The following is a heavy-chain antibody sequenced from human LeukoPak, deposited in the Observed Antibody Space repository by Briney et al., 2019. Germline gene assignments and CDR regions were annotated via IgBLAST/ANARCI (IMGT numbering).Heavy chain of an antibody. CDR2: IYDSGST. J-gene: IGHJ6*03. CDR3: ARSYYYYMDV. Sequence: PSETLSLTCNVSGDSISSYYWSWIRQPPGKGLEWIGCIYDSGSTNYNPSLKSRVTISVDTSKNQFSLKLTSVTAADTAGYYCARSYYYYMDVWGKGTTVTVSS. CDR1: GDSISSYY. V-gene: IGHV4-59*08.